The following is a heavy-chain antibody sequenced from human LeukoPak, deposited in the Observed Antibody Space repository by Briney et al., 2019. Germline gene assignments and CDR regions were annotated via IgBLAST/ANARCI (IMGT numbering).Heavy chain of an antibody. J-gene: IGHJ4*02. Sequence: SGTLSLTWGVSGGSIDRPNDWRCVRQAPGKGREWSGEIAHDGARNYNPSLRSQVAMSFDSAHNYFSLSLTAGTAADPALYYSTRANRPFCPFAFWGQGVMVTVSS. CDR1: GGSIDRPND. CDR3: TRANRPFCPFAF. D-gene: IGHD2/OR15-2a*01. CDR2: IAHDGAR. V-gene: IGHV4-4*02.